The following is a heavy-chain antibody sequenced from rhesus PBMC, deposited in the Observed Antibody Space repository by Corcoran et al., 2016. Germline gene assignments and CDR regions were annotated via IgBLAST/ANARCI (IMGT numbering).Heavy chain of an antibody. Sequence: QVKLQQWGEGLVKPSETLSLTCAVYGGSISGYYWSWIRPPPGMGLELIGNIDGNSASTNYTPSPKNRVTSSQETSKNQFSLKLTAVTAADTAMYYCARGGTNRLNWGQGVLVTVSS. CDR1: GGSISGYY. CDR2: IDGNSAST. CDR3: ARGGTNRLN. J-gene: IGHJ4*01. D-gene: IGHD6-25*01. V-gene: IGHV4-73*01.